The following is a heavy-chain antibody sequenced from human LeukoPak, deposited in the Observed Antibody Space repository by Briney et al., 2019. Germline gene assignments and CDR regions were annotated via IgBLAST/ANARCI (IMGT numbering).Heavy chain of an antibody. D-gene: IGHD6-19*01. CDR3: ARDPKGEAVPGTVGFDP. Sequence: ASVKVSCKASGYTFTHYYIHWVRQAPGQGLEWMGVINPNGGSTTYAQSFQGRVTMTRDTPTSTVYMELSSLTSEDTARYYCARDPKGEAVPGTVGFDPWGQGTLVTVSS. CDR1: GYTFTHYY. V-gene: IGHV1-46*01. CDR2: INPNGGST. J-gene: IGHJ5*02.